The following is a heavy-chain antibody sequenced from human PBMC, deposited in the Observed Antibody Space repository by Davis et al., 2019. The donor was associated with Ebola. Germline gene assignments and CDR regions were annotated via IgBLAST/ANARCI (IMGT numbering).Heavy chain of an antibody. D-gene: IGHD4-17*01. CDR3: AKGSLYGSRTITAGMDV. J-gene: IGHJ6*02. V-gene: IGHV3-23*01. Sequence: PGGSLRLSCPASGFTFSSHAMTWVRQAPGQGLAWVSSISGSGGTTSYADSVKGRFTISRDNPKNTLYLQMNSLRAEDTAVYYCAKGSLYGSRTITAGMDVWGQGTTVTVSS. CDR2: ISGSGGTT. CDR1: GFTFSSHA.